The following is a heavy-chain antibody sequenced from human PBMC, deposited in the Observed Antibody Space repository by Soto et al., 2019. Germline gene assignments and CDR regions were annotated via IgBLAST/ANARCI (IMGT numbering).Heavy chain of an antibody. V-gene: IGHV4-34*01. CDR1: GGPFSGYY. Sequence: PSETLSLTCAVYGGPFSGYYWTWLRQPPGTGLEWIGEINHSGSTNYNPSLKSRVTISVDTSKNQFSLKLTSVTAADTAMYYCARDKITGLFDYWGQGTLVTVS. CDR3: ARDKITGLFDY. D-gene: IGHD2-8*02. J-gene: IGHJ4*02. CDR2: INHSGST.